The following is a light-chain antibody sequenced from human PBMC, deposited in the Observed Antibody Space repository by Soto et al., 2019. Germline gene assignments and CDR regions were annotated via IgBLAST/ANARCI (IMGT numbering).Light chain of an antibody. J-gene: IGKJ3*01. CDR1: QSISRS. V-gene: IGKV1-5*01. CDR2: DAS. Sequence: DIQMTQSPSTLSASVGDRVTITCRASQSISRSLAWYQQKPGKAPNLLIYDASSLESGVPSRFSGSGFGTEFTLTISSLQPDDFSTYYCKQPNTYLVPFGHGSKVDIK. CDR3: KQPNTYLVP.